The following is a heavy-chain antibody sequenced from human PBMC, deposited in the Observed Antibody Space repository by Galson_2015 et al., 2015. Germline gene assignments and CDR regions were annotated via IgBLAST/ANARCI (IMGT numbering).Heavy chain of an antibody. CDR1: GYTFTSYA. D-gene: IGHD2-15*01. CDR3: ARDEHEGYCSGGSCYSQLYNWFDP. CDR2: INAGNGNT. Sequence: SVKVSCKASGYTFTSYAMHWVGQAPGQRLEWMGWINAGNGNTKYSQKFQGRVTITRDTSASTAYMELSSLRSEDTAVYYCARDEHEGYCSGGSCYSQLYNWFDPWGQGTLVTVSS. J-gene: IGHJ5*02. V-gene: IGHV1-3*01.